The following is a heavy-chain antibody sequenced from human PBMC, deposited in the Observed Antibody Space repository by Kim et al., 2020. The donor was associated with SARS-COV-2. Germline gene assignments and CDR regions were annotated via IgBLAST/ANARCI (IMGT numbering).Heavy chain of an antibody. J-gene: IGHJ4*02. D-gene: IGHD1-20*01. Sequence: YNPALKSRVTISVDTSKNQFSLKLSSVTAADTAVYYCARAYNSNWLLDYWGQGTLVTVSS. V-gene: IGHV4-34*01. CDR3: ARAYNSNWLLDY.